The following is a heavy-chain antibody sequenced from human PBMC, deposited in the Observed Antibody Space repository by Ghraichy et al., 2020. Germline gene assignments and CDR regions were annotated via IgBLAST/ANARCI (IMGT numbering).Heavy chain of an antibody. J-gene: IGHJ3*02. CDR1: GDSISSHY. Sequence: ETLSLTCIVSGDSISSHYWHWIRQSPGKGLEWIGYVYYSWNTNYNPSLKSRVTISVDTSKTQFSLKLTSVTAADTAVYYCARDGVEMDAFDIWGQGTMVTVSS. CDR3: ARDGVEMDAFDI. V-gene: IGHV4-59*11. CDR2: VYYSWNT. D-gene: IGHD3-3*01.